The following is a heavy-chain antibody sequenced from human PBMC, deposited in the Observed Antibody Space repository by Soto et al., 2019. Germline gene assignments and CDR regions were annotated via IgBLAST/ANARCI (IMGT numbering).Heavy chain of an antibody. D-gene: IGHD2-2*01. V-gene: IGHV1-2*02. Sequence: SVKVTCKASGYTFTGYYMHWVRQAPGQGLEWMGWINPNSGGTNYAQKFQGRVTMTRDTSISTAYMELSRLRSDDTAVYYCATLPAATSYYGMDVWGQGTTVTVSS. CDR2: INPNSGGT. CDR3: ATLPAATSYYGMDV. CDR1: GYTFTGYY. J-gene: IGHJ6*02.